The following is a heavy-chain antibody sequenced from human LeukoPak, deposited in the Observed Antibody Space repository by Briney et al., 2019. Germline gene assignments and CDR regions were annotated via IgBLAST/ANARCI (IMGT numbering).Heavy chain of an antibody. V-gene: IGHV1-69*06. J-gene: IGHJ4*02. D-gene: IGHD6-13*01. Sequence: GASVKVSCKASGGTFSSYAISWVRQAPGQGLEWMGGIIPIFGTANYAQKFQGRVTITADKSTSTAYMELSSLRSEDTAVYYCASLGTGYSSSWYYWDYWGQGTLVTVSS. CDR1: GGTFSSYA. CDR3: ASLGTGYSSSWYYWDY. CDR2: IIPIFGTA.